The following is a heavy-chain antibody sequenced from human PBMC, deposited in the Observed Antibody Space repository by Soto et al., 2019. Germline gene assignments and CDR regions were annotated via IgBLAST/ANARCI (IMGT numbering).Heavy chain of an antibody. CDR2: ISAYNGNT. J-gene: IGHJ6*02. D-gene: IGHD6-13*01. Sequence: SVKVSCKASGYTFAYRYLHWVRQAPGQALEWMGWISAYNGNTNYAQKLXXRVTXTXXXSMXTXXMXLRXRRSDDTAVYYCARRGIAAAGMGLFXYGXDXXXQGTTVTV. CDR1: GYTFAYRY. V-gene: IGHV1-45*01. CDR3: ARRGIAAAGMGLFXYGXDX.